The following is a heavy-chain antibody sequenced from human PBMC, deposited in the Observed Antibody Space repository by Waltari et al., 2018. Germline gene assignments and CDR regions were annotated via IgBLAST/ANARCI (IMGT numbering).Heavy chain of an antibody. V-gene: IGHV5-51*03. Sequence: EVQLVQSGPEVKKSVESLRISCQFSGYSFISYWIAWVRQMPGKGLEYMGIIWPDDSDTRYSPSFQGQVIISVDKSIGTAYLQLNTLKASDTAMYYCARPRRGRDAFDVWGPGTMVTVS. CDR1: GYSFISYW. J-gene: IGHJ3*01. CDR3: ARPRRGRDAFDV. D-gene: IGHD3-10*01. CDR2: IWPDDSDT.